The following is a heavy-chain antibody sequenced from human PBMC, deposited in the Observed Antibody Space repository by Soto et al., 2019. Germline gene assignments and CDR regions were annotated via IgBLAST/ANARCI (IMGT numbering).Heavy chain of an antibody. V-gene: IGHV1-18*01. J-gene: IGHJ4*02. CDR2: ISAYNGNK. CDR3: ARDLGQQLVDY. CDR1: GYSFTSYG. Sequence: QVQLVQSGAEVKKPGASVKVSCKASGYSFTSYGISWVRQAPGQGLEWMGWISAYNGNKKHAQKLQGRVTMTTDTSTSTSHMERRSLRSDDTAVYYCARDLGQQLVDYWGQGTLVTVPS. D-gene: IGHD6-13*01.